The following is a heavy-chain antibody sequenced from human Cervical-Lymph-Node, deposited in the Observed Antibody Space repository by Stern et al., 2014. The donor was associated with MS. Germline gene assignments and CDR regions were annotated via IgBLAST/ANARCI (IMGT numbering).Heavy chain of an antibody. CDR2: IYPYDSDT. CDR1: GYSFTIYY. V-gene: IGHV5-51*01. J-gene: IGHJ4*02. Sequence: EVQLVQSGAEVKKPGESLKISCKLSGYSFTIYYIAWVRQMPGQGLEWMGFIYPYDSDTTCSPSFQGQVTISADMSITAAYLQWSSLRASDTAMYYCARHVQGFDYWGQGTLVTVSS. CDR3: ARHVQGFDY.